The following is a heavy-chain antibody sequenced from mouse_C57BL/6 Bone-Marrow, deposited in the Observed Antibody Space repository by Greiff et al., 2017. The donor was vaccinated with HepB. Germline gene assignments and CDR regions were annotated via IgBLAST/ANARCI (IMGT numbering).Heavy chain of an antibody. CDR2: INYDGSST. D-gene: IGHD1-1*01. J-gene: IGHJ1*03. CDR3: ARALITTEDWYFDV. CDR1: GFTFSDYY. V-gene: IGHV5-16*01. Sequence: EVNLVESEGGLVQPGSSMKLSCTASGFTFSDYYMAWVRQVPEKGLEWVANINYDGSSTYYLDSLKSRFIISRDNAKNILYLQMSSLKSEDTATYYCARALITTEDWYFDVWGTGTTVTVSS.